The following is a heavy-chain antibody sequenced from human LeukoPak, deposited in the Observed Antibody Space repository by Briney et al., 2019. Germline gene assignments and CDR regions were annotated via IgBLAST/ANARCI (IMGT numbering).Heavy chain of an antibody. V-gene: IGHV5-51*01. CDR3: ARQNDFRLDY. J-gene: IGHJ4*02. D-gene: IGHD3-3*01. CDR1: GYTFSSYW. Sequence: PGESLQISCKGSGYTFSSYWTGWVRQLPRKGLEWMGIIYPGDSDTRYSPSLQGQVTISVDTSIRTAYLQWSSLKASDTAIYYCARQNDFRLDYWGQGTLVTVSS. CDR2: IYPGDSDT.